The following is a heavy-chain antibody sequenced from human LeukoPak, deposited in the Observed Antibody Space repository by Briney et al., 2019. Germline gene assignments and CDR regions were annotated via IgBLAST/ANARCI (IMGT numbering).Heavy chain of an antibody. CDR2: IGVSGTST. J-gene: IGHJ6*03. V-gene: IGHV3-23*01. CDR1: GFTFRTYA. D-gene: IGHD1-1*01. Sequence: GGSLRLSCAASGFTFRTYAMNWVRQAPGKGLEWVSGIGVSGTSTYYADSVKGRFTISRDNSKNTLYLQINSLRAEDTAVYYCAPALLRASTYMDVWGKGTTVTVSS. CDR3: APALLRASTYMDV.